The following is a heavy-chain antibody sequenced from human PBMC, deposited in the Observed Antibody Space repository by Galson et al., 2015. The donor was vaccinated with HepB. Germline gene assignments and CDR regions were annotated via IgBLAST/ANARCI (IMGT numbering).Heavy chain of an antibody. Sequence: SLRLSCAASGFTVTDAWVSWVRQAPGKGLEWVGRIKSKTFGGTVDYATPVKGRFTISRDDSKHTLSLLMNSLKTEDTAVYYCTTTVRPEDFIDYWGQGTLVTVSS. CDR1: GFTVTDAW. CDR2: IKSKTFGGTV. D-gene: IGHD1-14*01. V-gene: IGHV3-15*01. J-gene: IGHJ4*02. CDR3: TTTVRPEDFIDY.